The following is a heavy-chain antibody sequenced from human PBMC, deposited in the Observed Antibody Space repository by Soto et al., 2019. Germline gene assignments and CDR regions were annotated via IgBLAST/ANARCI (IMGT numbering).Heavy chain of an antibody. CDR3: ARDQGQQLVSYYFDY. J-gene: IGHJ4*02. D-gene: IGHD6-13*01. Sequence: SETLSLTCTVSGGSISSYYWSWIRQPAGKGLEWIGRIYTSGSTNYNPSLKSRVTMSVDTSKNQFSLKLSSVTAADTAVYYCARDQGQQLVSYYFDYWGQGTLVTVSS. CDR2: IYTSGST. CDR1: GGSISSYY. V-gene: IGHV4-4*07.